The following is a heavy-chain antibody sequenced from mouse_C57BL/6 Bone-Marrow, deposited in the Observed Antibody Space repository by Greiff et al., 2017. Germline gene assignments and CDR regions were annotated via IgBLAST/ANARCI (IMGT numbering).Heavy chain of an antibody. CDR1: GYTFTSYG. D-gene: IGHD6-1*01. CDR2: IYPRSGNT. J-gene: IGHJ3*01. V-gene: IGHV1-81*01. CDR3: ARWGRGLGFAF. Sequence: VKLQESGAELARPGASVKLSCKASGYTFTSYGISWVKQRTGQGLEWIGEIYPRSGNTYYNEKFKGKATLAADKSSSTAYMELRRLTSEDSAVYFCARWGRGLGFAFWGRGTRVTVSA.